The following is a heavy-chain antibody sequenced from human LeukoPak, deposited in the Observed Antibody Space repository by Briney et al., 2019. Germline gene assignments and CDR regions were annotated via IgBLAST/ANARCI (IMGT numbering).Heavy chain of an antibody. J-gene: IGHJ6*03. V-gene: IGHV1-8*03. Sequence: GASVKVSCKASGYTFTSYDINWVRQATGQGLEWRGWMNPNSGNTGYAQKFQGSVTITRNTSISTAYMELSRLKSEDTAVYYCAREYSSRMDVWGKGTTVTVSS. D-gene: IGHD6-19*01. CDR3: AREYSSRMDV. CDR1: GYTFTSYD. CDR2: MNPNSGNT.